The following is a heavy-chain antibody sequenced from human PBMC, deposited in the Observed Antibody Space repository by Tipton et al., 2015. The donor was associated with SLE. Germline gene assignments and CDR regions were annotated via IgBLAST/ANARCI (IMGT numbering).Heavy chain of an antibody. D-gene: IGHD6-13*01. V-gene: IGHV4-34*01. CDR1: GGSFSGYY. CDR2: INHSGST. CDR3: ARGPQQLGYFDY. Sequence: LRLSCAVYGGSFSGYYWSWIRQPPGKGLEWIGEINHSGSTNYNPSLKSRVTISVDTSKDQFSLKLSSVTAADTAVYYCARGPQQLGYFDYWGQGTLVTVSS. J-gene: IGHJ4*02.